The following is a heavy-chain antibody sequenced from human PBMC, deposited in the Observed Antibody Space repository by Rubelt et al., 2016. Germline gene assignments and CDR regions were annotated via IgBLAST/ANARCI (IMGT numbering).Heavy chain of an antibody. CDR3: AGRTAASGTFYH. D-gene: IGHD1/OR15-1a*01. CDR2: SHYSGTT. Sequence: GWIRRPPGKGLEWFGYSHYSGTTNYSPSLRSRVTMSVDTSQNQVSLRLTSVTAADTAVYYCAGRTAASGTFYHWGQGTLVTVSS. V-gene: IGHV4-59*08. J-gene: IGHJ4*02.